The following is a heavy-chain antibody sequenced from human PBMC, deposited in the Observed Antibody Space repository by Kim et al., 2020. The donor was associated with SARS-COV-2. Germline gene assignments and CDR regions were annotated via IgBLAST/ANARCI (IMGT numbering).Heavy chain of an antibody. CDR3: ARDSGSYPHVAFDI. Sequence: SETLSLTCIVSGGSISSSSFYWGWIRQSPGKGLEWIGNIYSRGSTYYNPSLKGRVTISVDTSKSQFSLKLSSVTAADTALYYCARDSGSYPHVAFDIWGQGTLVTVSS. CDR2: IYSRGST. D-gene: IGHD6-19*01. CDR1: GGSISSSSFY. V-gene: IGHV4-39*02. J-gene: IGHJ3*02.